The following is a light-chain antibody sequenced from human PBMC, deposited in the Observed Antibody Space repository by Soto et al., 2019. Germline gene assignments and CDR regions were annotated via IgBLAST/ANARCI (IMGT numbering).Light chain of an antibody. V-gene: IGKV3D-15*01. CDR2: GAS. Sequence: EIVLTQSPATLSVSPGESATLSCRASQSVSSNLAWYQQKPGQAPRLLIFGASTRATGIPARFSASRSGTEFTLTISSLQSEDFAVYYCQQYHNWPPLTFGGGTKVDIK. CDR3: QQYHNWPPLT. CDR1: QSVSSN. J-gene: IGKJ4*01.